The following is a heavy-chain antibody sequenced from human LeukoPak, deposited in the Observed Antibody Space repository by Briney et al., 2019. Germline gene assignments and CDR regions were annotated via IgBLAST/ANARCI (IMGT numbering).Heavy chain of an antibody. V-gene: IGHV4-59*01. CDR3: ARSYSSGYYYFDY. CDR2: IYYSGGT. D-gene: IGHD6-19*01. J-gene: IGHJ4*02. Sequence: PSETLSLTCTVSGGSISSYYWSWIRQPPGKGLEWIGHIYYSGGTNYNPSLKSRVTMSIDTSKNQFSLRLTSVTAADTAVYYCARSYSSGYYYFDYWGQGTLVTVSS. CDR1: GGSISSYY.